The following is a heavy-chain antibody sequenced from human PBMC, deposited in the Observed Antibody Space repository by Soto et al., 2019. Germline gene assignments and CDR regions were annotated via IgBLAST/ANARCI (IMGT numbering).Heavy chain of an antibody. V-gene: IGHV3-74*01. CDR2: LNPDGSRT. J-gene: IGHJ5*02. CDR3: ATVKLGRYDWFDP. Sequence: EVQLVESGGGLVQPGGSLRLSCAASGFTFSNYWMHWVRQAPGKGLMWVSRLNPDGSRTTYADSVKGRFAISRDNAKNTRYLQMNSLRADDTSVYYCATVKLGRYDWFDPWGQGTLVTVSS. CDR1: GFTFSNYW. D-gene: IGHD3-16*01.